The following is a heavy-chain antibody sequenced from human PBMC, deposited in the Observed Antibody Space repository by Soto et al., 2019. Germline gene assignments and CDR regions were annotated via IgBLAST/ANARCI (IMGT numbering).Heavy chain of an antibody. J-gene: IGHJ6*02. CDR3: ARVRSRGMTTVTTYYYYGMDV. V-gene: IGHV1-8*01. CDR2: MNPNSGNT. Sequence: ASVKVSCKASGYTFTSYDINWVRQATGQGLEWMGWMNPNSGNTGYAQKFQGRVTMTRNTSIITAYMELSSLRSEDTAVYYCARVRSRGMTTVTTYYYYGMDVWGQGTTVTVSS. D-gene: IGHD4-4*01. CDR1: GYTFTSYD.